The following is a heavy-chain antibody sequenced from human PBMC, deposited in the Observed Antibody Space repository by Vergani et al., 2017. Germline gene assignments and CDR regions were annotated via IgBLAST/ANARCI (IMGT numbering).Heavy chain of an antibody. D-gene: IGHD1-1*01. Sequence: QVHLVESGGGVVQPGRSLRLSCVVSGFTSSYYGMHWVRQAPGKGLEWVAVISYDGTQKYYADSVKGRCTISRDNSKSTLYLQMNSLRTEDTAVYYCATISCGTPGCQIGYFREWGQGTLVTVSS. V-gene: IGHV3-30*03. CDR2: ISYDGTQK. CDR3: ATISCGTPGCQIGYFRE. CDR1: GFTSSYYG. J-gene: IGHJ1*01.